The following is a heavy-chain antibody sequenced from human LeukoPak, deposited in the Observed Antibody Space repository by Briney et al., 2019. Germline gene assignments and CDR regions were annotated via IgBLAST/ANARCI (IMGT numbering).Heavy chain of an antibody. Sequence: GGSLRLSCAASGFTFSSYGMHWVRQAPGKGLEWVAVISYDGSNKYYADSVKGRFTISRDNSKNTLYLQMNSLRAEDTAVYYCAREGQQQLVFDYWGQGTLVTVSS. J-gene: IGHJ4*02. V-gene: IGHV3-30*03. CDR1: GFTFSSYG. CDR2: ISYDGSNK. CDR3: AREGQQQLVFDY. D-gene: IGHD6-13*01.